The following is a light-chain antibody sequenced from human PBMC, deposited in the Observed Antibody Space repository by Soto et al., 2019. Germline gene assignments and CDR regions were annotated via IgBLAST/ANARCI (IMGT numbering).Light chain of an antibody. J-gene: IGKJ3*01. CDR1: QSVSSSY. CDR3: QQYGSLLT. CDR2: GAS. V-gene: IGKV3-20*01. Sequence: EIVLTQSPGTLSLSPGERATLSCRASQSVSSSYLAWYQQKPGQAPRLLIYGASSRATGIPDRFSGSGSGTDFTLTISRLEPEDVAVYYCQQYGSLLTFGPGTKVDIK.